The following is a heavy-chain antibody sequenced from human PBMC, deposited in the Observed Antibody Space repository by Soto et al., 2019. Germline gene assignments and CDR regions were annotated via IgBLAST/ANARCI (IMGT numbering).Heavy chain of an antibody. V-gene: IGHV1-18*01. D-gene: IGHD3-10*01. J-gene: IGHJ6*02. CDR1: GYSFRSYG. Sequence: QVQLVQSGAEVKQPGASVKVSCNASGYSFRSYGISWVRQAPGQGLEWLAWISGYNGNTKYAQKVQGRVTMTKDASTSTAYMELTSLRSDDTAVYYCARGSIFGADESPKYYYGLDVWGQGTTVTVSS. CDR2: ISGYNGNT. CDR3: ARGSIFGADESPKYYYGLDV.